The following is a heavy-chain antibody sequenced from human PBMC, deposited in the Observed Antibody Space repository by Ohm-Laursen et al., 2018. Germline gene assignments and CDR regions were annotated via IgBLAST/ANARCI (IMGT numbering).Heavy chain of an antibody. V-gene: IGHV3-53*01. CDR1: GLTVRSNH. D-gene: IGHD3-16*01. CDR2: VYSGGST. Sequence: SLRLSCAASGLTVRSNHMSWVRQTPGKGLEWVSVVYSGGSTYYADSVKGRFTISRDNFKNTLYLQMNSLRVEDTAVYYCAKDLGDYVWGELDYWGQGTLVTVSS. J-gene: IGHJ4*02. CDR3: AKDLGDYVWGELDY.